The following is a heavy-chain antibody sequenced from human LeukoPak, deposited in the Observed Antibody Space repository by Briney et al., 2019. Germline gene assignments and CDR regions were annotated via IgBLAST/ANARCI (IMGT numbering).Heavy chain of an antibody. CDR2: IYYSGST. D-gene: IGHD6-13*01. J-gene: IGHJ4*02. Sequence: SETLSLTCTVSGGSISSSSYYWGWIRQPPGKGLEWIGSIYYSGSTYYNPSLKSRVTISVDTSKNQFSLKLSSVTAADTAVYYCARDRSWGAAAGDLFDYWGQGTLVTVSS. CDR1: GGSISSSSYY. CDR3: ARDRSWGAAAGDLFDY. V-gene: IGHV4-39*07.